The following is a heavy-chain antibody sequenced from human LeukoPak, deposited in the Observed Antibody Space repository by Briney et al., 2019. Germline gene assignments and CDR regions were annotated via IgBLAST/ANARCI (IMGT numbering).Heavy chain of an antibody. CDR1: GFTFSSYS. CDR3: ARDECLGGDCYSWYFDL. Sequence: GGSLRLSCEASGFTFSSYSMNRVRQAPGKGLEWVASISSSSSYIYYADSVKGRFTISRDNAKNSLYLQMNSLRAEDTAVYYCARDECLGGDCYSWYFDLWGRGTLVTVSS. J-gene: IGHJ2*01. D-gene: IGHD2-21*02. V-gene: IGHV3-21*01. CDR2: ISSSSSYI.